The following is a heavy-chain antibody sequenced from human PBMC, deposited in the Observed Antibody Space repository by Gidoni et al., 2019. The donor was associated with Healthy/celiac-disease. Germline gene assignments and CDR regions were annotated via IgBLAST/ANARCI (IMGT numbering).Heavy chain of an antibody. CDR2: ISSSGGTK. Sequence: EVQLVESGGDLVQPGGSLRLSCAASGFPFSTYEMNWVRQAPGKGLEWVSYISSSGGTKYYADSVKGRFTISRDNAKNSLYLQLNSLRAEDTAVYYCARDRVGATSFDYWGQGTLVTVSS. D-gene: IGHD1-26*01. V-gene: IGHV3-48*03. CDR1: GFPFSTYE. J-gene: IGHJ4*02. CDR3: ARDRVGATSFDY.